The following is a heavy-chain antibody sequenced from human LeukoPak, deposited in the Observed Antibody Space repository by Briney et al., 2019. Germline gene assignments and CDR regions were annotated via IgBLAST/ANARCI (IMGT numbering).Heavy chain of an antibody. V-gene: IGHV4-59*01. Sequence: SETLSLTCTVSGGSISSYYWSWIRQPPGKGLEWIGYIYYSGSTNYNPSLKSRVTISVDTSKTQFSLKLSSVTAADTAVYYCARSGYSYGADAFDIWGQGTMVTVSS. J-gene: IGHJ3*02. CDR2: IYYSGST. D-gene: IGHD5-18*01. CDR3: ARSGYSYGADAFDI. CDR1: GGSISSYY.